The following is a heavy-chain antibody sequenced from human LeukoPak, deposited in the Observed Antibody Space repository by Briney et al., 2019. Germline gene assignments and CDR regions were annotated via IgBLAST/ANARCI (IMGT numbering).Heavy chain of an antibody. CDR1: GGSISSSSYF. CDR3: ARERRGNYYAFDI. Sequence: SETLSLTCTVSGGSISSSSYFWTWIRQSPGKGLEWIVFVYYRGDTNYNPSLQSRVSISLDTSKNQFSLKLNSVTAADTAVYYCARERRGNYYAFDIWGQGTMVTVSS. J-gene: IGHJ3*02. CDR2: VYYRGDT. V-gene: IGHV4-61*01. D-gene: IGHD1-7*01.